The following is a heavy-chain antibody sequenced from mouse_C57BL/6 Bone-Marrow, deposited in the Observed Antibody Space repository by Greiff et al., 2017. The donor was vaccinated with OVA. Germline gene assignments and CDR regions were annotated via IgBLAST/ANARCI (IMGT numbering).Heavy chain of an antibody. CDR1: GFNIKDDY. J-gene: IGHJ4*01. V-gene: IGHV14-4*01. Sequence: VQLQQSGAELVRPGASVKLSCTASGFNIKDDYMHWVKQRPEQGLEWIGWIDPENGDTEYASKFQGKATITADTSSNTAYLQLSSLTSEDTAVYYCTKYYGSSYYYAMDYCGQGTSVTVSS. CDR2: IDPENGDT. D-gene: IGHD1-1*01. CDR3: TKYYGSSYYYAMDY.